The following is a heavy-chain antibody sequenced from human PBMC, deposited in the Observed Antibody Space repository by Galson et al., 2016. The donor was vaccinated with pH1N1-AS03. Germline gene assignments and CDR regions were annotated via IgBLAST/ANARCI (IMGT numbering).Heavy chain of an antibody. J-gene: IGHJ4*02. CDR3: ARMGGAGYNTYYFDS. V-gene: IGHV2-70*04. CDR2: IDWADDK. CDR1: GLSVSTTGMR. Sequence: PALVKPTQTLTLTCSFSGLSVSTTGMRVSWIRQPPGKALGWLAFIDWADDKFYSTSLKTRLTISRDTSKNQVVLTMTNIDPVDTATYYCARMGGAGYNTYYFDSWGQGTLVTVSS. D-gene: IGHD5-24*01.